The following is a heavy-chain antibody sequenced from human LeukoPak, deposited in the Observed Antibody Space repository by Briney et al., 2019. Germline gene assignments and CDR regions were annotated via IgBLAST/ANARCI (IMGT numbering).Heavy chain of an antibody. V-gene: IGHV3-23*01. J-gene: IGHJ4*02. CDR3: AKDFGGSYDYFDY. CDR2: ISASGGGT. Sequence: GGSLRLSCAASGFTFSSYAMSWVRQAPGKGLEWVSTISASGGGTYYADSVKGRFTISRDNSKNTLYLQMNSLRAENTAVYYCAKDFGGSYDYFDYWGQGTLVTVSS. CDR1: GFTFSSYA. D-gene: IGHD1-26*01.